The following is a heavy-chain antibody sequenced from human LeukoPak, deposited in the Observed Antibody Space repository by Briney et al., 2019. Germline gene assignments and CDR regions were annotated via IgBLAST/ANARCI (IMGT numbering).Heavy chain of an antibody. CDR1: GGTFSSYA. Sequence: SVKVSCKASGGTFSSYAISWVRQAPGQGLEWMGGIIPIFGTANYAQKFQGRVTITADESTSTAYMELSSLRSEDTAVYYCARVSSSWYATPYYYYYGMDVWGQGTTVTVSS. D-gene: IGHD6-13*01. CDR2: IIPIFGTA. CDR3: ARVSSSWYATPYYYYYGMDV. J-gene: IGHJ6*02. V-gene: IGHV1-69*13.